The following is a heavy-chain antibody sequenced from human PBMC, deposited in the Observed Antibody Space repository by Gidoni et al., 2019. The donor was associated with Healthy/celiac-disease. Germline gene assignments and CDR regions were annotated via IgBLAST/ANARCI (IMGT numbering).Heavy chain of an antibody. CDR1: GGSISSGSYY. CDR3: ARGRWLNAFDI. CDR2: IYTSGST. Sequence: QVQLQESGPGLVKPSQTLSPTGTVSGGSISSGSYYWSWLRQHAGKGLEWIGRIYTSGSTNYNPSLKSRVTISVDTSKNQFSLKLSSVTAADTAVYYCARGRWLNAFDIWGQGTMVTVSS. D-gene: IGHD5-12*01. V-gene: IGHV4-61*02. J-gene: IGHJ3*02.